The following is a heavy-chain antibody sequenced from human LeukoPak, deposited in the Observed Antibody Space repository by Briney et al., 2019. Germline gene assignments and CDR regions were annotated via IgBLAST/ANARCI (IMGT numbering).Heavy chain of an antibody. CDR1: GFAFSTYW. CDR3: ARIYDTSGYSLDY. D-gene: IGHD3-22*01. CDR2: INEDGSEK. Sequence: PGGSLRLSCAASGFAFSTYWMSWVRQAPGKGLEWVANINEDGSEKYYVDSVKGRFTISRDNAKNSLYLQMNSLRPEDTAVFYCARIYDTSGYSLDYWGQGTLVTVSS. V-gene: IGHV3-7*01. J-gene: IGHJ4*02.